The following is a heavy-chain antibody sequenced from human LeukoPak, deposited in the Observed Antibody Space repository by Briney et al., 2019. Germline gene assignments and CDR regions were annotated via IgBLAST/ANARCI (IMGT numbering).Heavy chain of an antibody. CDR1: GGSISSYY. V-gene: IGHV4-59*12. CDR2: IYYTGST. Sequence: SETLSLTCSVSGGSISSYYWSWIRQSPGKGLEWIGYIYYTGSTNYNPSLESRVTIPVDTSKNQFSLKLSSVTAADTAVYYCARARGGYSYGYHYWGQGTLVTVSS. J-gene: IGHJ4*02. CDR3: ARARGGYSYGYHY. D-gene: IGHD5-18*01.